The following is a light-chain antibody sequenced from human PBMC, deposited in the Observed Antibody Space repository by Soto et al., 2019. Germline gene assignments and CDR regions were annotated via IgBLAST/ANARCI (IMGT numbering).Light chain of an antibody. CDR1: IDVVGAYNY. CDR2: DVN. J-gene: IGLJ1*01. CDR3: SSYTSTYSLV. Sequence: QSVLTQPASVSGSPGQSITISCTGTIDVVGAYNYVSWYQQRPGSAPQLILYDVNNRPSGASHRFSGPKSVHTAYLTISGLQSDDEAIYHCSSYTSTYSLVFGTGTKVTVL. V-gene: IGLV2-14*03.